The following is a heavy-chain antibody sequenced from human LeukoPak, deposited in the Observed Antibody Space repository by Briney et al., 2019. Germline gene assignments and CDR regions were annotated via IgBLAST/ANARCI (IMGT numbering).Heavy chain of an antibody. D-gene: IGHD3-3*01. V-gene: IGHV3-30*18. Sequence: GGSLRLSCAASGFTFSSYGMHWVRQAPGKGLEWVAVMSYDGSNKYYADSVKGRFTISRDNSKNTLYLQMNSLRAEDTAVYYCAKDQSITIFGGGYYYYGMDVWGQGTTVTVSS. CDR3: AKDQSITIFGGGYYYYGMDV. CDR2: MSYDGSNK. CDR1: GFTFSSYG. J-gene: IGHJ6*02.